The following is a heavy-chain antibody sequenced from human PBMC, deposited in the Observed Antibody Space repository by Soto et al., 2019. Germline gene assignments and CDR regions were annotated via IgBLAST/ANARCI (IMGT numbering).Heavy chain of an antibody. CDR2: ISGYNGNT. V-gene: IGHV1-18*04. CDR3: ARDREYYYDSSGNYYYHYGMDV. CDR1: GYTFTNYG. D-gene: IGHD3-22*01. J-gene: IGHJ6*02. Sequence: QVQRVESGAEVKKPGASVKFSCKASGYTFTNYGISWVRQAPGQGLEWMGWISGYNGNTKYAQKFQGRVTMTTDTPTNTAYMDLRSLRSDDTAVYYCARDREYYYDSSGNYYYHYGMDVWGQGTTVTVS.